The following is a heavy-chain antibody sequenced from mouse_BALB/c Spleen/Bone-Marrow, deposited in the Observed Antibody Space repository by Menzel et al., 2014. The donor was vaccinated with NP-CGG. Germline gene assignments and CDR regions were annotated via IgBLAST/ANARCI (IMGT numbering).Heavy chain of an antibody. CDR3: TNNSYV. J-gene: IGHJ2*01. CDR2: INPSNGDT. Sequence: QVLLQQSGAELVRPGVSVTLSCKASGYTFTSYWMPWVKLRPGQGFEWIGEINPSNGDTNYNEKFKRKATLTVDKSSSTAYMQLSSLTSEDSAVYYCTNNSYVWRQCTALTV. D-gene: IGHD3-3*01. CDR1: GYTFTSYW. V-gene: IGHV1S16*01.